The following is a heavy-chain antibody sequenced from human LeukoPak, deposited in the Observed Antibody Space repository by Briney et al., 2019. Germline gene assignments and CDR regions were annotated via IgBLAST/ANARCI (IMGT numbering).Heavy chain of an antibody. CDR3: ARIPKTMYFDY. CDR1: GFTVSSKY. J-gene: IGHJ4*02. CDR2: IYSGGST. V-gene: IGHV3-53*01. D-gene: IGHD3-10*02. Sequence: GGSLRLSGAASGFTVSSKYMSWVRQAPGKGLEWVSVIYSGGSTDYADSVKGRFTISRDNSENTLHLQMNSLRAEDTAVYYCARIPKTMYFDYWGQGTLVTVSS.